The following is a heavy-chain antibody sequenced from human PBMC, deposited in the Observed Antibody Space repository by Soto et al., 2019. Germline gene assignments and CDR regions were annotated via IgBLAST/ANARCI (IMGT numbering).Heavy chain of an antibody. D-gene: IGHD6-13*01. V-gene: IGHV1-3*01. CDR3: ARMGLRAAAGTPIDY. CDR1: GYTFTSYA. CDR2: INAGNGNT. Sequence: QVQLVQSGAEVKKPGASVKVSCKASGYTFTSYAMHWVRQAPGQRREWMGWINAGNGNTKYSQKFQGRVTITRDTSASTAYMELSSLRSEDTAVYYCARMGLRAAAGTPIDYWGQGTLVTVSS. J-gene: IGHJ4*02.